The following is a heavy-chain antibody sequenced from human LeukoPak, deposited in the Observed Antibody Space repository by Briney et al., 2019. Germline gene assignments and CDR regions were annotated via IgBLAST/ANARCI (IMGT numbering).Heavy chain of an antibody. CDR1: GFTFSSYW. J-gene: IGHJ4*02. CDR2: IKQDGSEK. CDR3: SRDTRDYDYVWGSWYYFDY. D-gene: IGHD3-16*01. Sequence: GGSLRLSCAASGFTFSSYWMSWVRQAPGKGLGWVANIKQDGSEKYYVDSVKGRFTISRDNAKNSLYLQMNSLRAEDTAVYYCSRDTRDYDYVWGSWYYFDYWGQGTLVTVSS. V-gene: IGHV3-7*01.